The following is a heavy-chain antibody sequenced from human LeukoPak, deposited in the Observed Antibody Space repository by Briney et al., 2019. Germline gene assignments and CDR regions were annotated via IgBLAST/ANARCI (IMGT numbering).Heavy chain of an antibody. CDR1: GYTFTGYC. V-gene: IGHV1-2*02. Sequence: ASVKVSCKASGYTFTGYCMHWVRQAPGQGLEWMGWINPNSGGTNYAQKFQGRVTMTRDTSISTAYMELSRLRSDDTAVYYCASSHRFLEWLSGGLDWGQGTLVTVSS. J-gene: IGHJ4*02. CDR3: ASSHRFLEWLSGGLD. CDR2: INPNSGGT. D-gene: IGHD3-3*01.